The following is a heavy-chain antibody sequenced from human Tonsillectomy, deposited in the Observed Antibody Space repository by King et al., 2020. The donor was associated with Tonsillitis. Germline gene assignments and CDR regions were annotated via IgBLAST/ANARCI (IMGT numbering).Heavy chain of an antibody. V-gene: IGHV5-51*01. D-gene: IGHD3-10*01. J-gene: IGHJ5*02. CDR1: GYSFSTYW. CDR3: ARGLPMVRGAHWFDP. CDR2: IYPGDSDT. Sequence: QLVQSGVEVKKPGESLKISCKGSGYSFSTYWIGWVRQMPGKGLEWMGSIYPGDSDTRYSPSFQGQVTISADKSIGTAYLQWRSLTPSDTAMYYCARGLPMVRGAHWFDPWGQGTLVTVSS.